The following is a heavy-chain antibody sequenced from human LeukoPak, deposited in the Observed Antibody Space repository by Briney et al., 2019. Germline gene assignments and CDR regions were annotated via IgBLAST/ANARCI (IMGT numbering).Heavy chain of an antibody. CDR1: GYTFTGYY. V-gene: IGHV1-2*02. CDR2: INPNSGGT. Sequence: ASVKVSCKASGYTFTGYYMHWVRQAPGQGLEWMGWINPNSGGTNYAQKFQGRVTMTRDTSISTAYMELSRLRSDDTAVCYCARDPDRCSGGSCYSEYYHYGMDVWGQGTTVTVSS. CDR3: ARDPDRCSGGSCYSEYYHYGMDV. D-gene: IGHD2-15*01. J-gene: IGHJ6*02.